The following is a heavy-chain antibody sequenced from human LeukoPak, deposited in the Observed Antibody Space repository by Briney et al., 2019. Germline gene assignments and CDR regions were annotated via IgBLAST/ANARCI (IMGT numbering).Heavy chain of an antibody. CDR2: IRYDGSNK. CDR3: ARHSGSGSYSPPD. D-gene: IGHD3-10*01. CDR1: GFTFSSYA. V-gene: IGHV3-33*08. Sequence: GGSLRLSCAASGFTFSSYAMSWVRQAPGKGPEWVAFIRYDGSNKYYADSVKGRFTIPRDNAKNSLYLQMNSLRVEDTAVYYCARHSGSGSYSPPDWGQGTLATVSS. J-gene: IGHJ4*02.